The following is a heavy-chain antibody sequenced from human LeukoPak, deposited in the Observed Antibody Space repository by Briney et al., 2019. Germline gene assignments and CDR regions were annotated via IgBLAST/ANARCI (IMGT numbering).Heavy chain of an antibody. V-gene: IGHV1-69*05. CDR1: GGTFSSYA. CDR3: ARGRITMVRGDKRNWFDP. CDR2: IIPIFGTA. D-gene: IGHD3-10*01. J-gene: IGHJ5*02. Sequence: ASVKVSCKASGGTFSSYAISWVRQAPGQGLEWMGGIIPIFGTANYAQKFQGRVTITTDESTSTAYMELSSLRSDDTAVYYCARGRITMVRGDKRNWFDPWGQGTLVTVSS.